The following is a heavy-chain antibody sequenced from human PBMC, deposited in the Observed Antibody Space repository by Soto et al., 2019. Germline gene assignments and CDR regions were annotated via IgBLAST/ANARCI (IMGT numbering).Heavy chain of an antibody. CDR2: IIPTFGAA. J-gene: IGHJ4*02. CDR1: RGTFSSNS. V-gene: IGHV1-69*01. CDR3: ATPSNGHDFLCDF. Sequence: QVQLVQSGAEVRKPGSSVKVSCKASRGTFSSNSFSWVRQAPGQGFEYMGGIIPTFGAANYAQRFKDRVTFTADDSTTTVYMELSSLKPEDTAVYYCATPSNGHDFLCDFWGQGTLVTVSS. D-gene: IGHD5-12*01.